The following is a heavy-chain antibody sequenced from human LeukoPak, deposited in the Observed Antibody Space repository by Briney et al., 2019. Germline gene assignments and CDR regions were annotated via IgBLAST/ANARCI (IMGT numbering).Heavy chain of an antibody. Sequence: GGSLRLSCAASGFTFSSNYMSWVRQAPGKGLEWVSVIYSGGSTYYADSVKGRFTISRDNSKNTLYLQMHSLRAEDTAVYYCAREDIGIVPAASYYYYGMDVWGQGTTVTVSS. D-gene: IGHD2-2*01. J-gene: IGHJ6*02. V-gene: IGHV3-66*01. CDR1: GFTFSSNY. CDR3: AREDIGIVPAASYYYYGMDV. CDR2: IYSGGST.